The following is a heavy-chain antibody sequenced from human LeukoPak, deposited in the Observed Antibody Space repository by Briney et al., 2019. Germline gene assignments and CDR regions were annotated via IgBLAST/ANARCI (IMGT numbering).Heavy chain of an antibody. CDR3: ARMYYYDSGGSNWFDP. CDR2: MNPNSGNT. Sequence: GSVKVSCKASGYTFTNYDINWVRQATGQGLEWMGWMNPNSGNTGYAQKFQGRVTMTTNTSIKTAYMELSSLRSEDTAVYYCARMYYYDSGGSNWFDPWGQGTLVTVSS. J-gene: IGHJ5*02. CDR1: GYTFTNYD. V-gene: IGHV1-8*01. D-gene: IGHD3-10*01.